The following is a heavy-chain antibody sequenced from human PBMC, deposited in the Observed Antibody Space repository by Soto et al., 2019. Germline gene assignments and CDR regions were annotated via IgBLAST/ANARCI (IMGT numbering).Heavy chain of an antibody. D-gene: IGHD5-18*01. Sequence: SETLSLTCSVSGDSIGSSTNYWGWIRQPPGKGLEWIGTIYHSGNTYYNPTLKSRVAIPVDMSKNQFSLRLNSVTAADTAVYYCARHEWLQLWLVTEYWGQGALVTVSS. CDR2: IYHSGNT. CDR1: GDSIGSSTNY. J-gene: IGHJ4*02. CDR3: ARHEWLQLWLVTEY. V-gene: IGHV4-39*01.